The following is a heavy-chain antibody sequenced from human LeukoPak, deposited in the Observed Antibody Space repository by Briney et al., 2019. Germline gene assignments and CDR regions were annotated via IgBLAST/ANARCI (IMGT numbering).Heavy chain of an antibody. CDR2: IKQDGSEK. Sequence: PGGSLRLSCAVSGFNFNTYWMTWVRQAPGKGLEWVANIKQDGSEKYYVDSVKGRFTISRDNAKNTLYLQMNRLTVEDTAVYYCGRGMRDYYGLDYWGQGILVTVSS. D-gene: IGHD3-10*01. CDR3: GRGMRDYYGLDY. V-gene: IGHV3-7*01. CDR1: GFNFNTYW. J-gene: IGHJ4*02.